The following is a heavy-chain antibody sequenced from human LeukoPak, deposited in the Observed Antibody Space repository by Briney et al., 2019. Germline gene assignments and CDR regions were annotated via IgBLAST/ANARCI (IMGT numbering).Heavy chain of an antibody. CDR3: VRDLVVTSAY. D-gene: IGHD2-2*01. V-gene: IGHV3-74*01. Sequence: PGGSLRLTCAASGFTFSSYWMHWVRQAPGKGLVWVSRINGDGSSTTYADSVKGRFAISRDNTKNTLYLQMNGLRAEGTAVYYCVRDLVVTSAYWGQGTLVTVSS. CDR1: GFTFSSYW. J-gene: IGHJ4*02. CDR2: INGDGSST.